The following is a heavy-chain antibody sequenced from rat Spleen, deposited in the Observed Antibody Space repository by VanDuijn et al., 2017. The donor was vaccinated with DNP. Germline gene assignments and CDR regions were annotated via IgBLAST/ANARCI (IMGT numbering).Heavy chain of an antibody. CDR1: GFTFNTYW. V-gene: IGHV5-58*01. CDR3: ARGRGYYGLGEDYAMDA. D-gene: IGHD1-6*01. J-gene: IGHJ4*01. Sequence: EVQLVESGGGLVQPGRSLKLSCVVSGFTFNTYWMYWIRQAPGKGLEWVASINTDGDSAYYLDSVKGRFTISRDNAKSTLYLQMNSLRSEDTATYYCARGRGYYGLGEDYAMDAWGQGTSVTVSS. CDR2: INTDGDSA.